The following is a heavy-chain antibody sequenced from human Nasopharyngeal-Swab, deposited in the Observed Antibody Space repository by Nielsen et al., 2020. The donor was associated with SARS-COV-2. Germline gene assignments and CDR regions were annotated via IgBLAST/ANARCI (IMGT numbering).Heavy chain of an antibody. D-gene: IGHD3-22*01. CDR2: ISSSSTI. V-gene: IGHV3-69-1*01. Sequence: WIRQPPGKGLEWVSYISSSSTIYYADSVKGRFTISRDNAKNSLYLQMNSLRAEDTAVYYCARALHIYYYDSSGYFGDAFDIWGQGTMVTVS. CDR3: ARALHIYYYDSSGYFGDAFDI. J-gene: IGHJ3*02.